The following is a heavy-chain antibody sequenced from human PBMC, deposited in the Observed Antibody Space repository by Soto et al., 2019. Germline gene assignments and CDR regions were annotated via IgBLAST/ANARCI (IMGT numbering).Heavy chain of an antibody. CDR3: PKVLLGRSKGGFDP. V-gene: IGHV3-23*01. D-gene: IGHD6-13*01. CDR1: GFTFCSYV. CDR2: ISGSGGST. Sequence: EVQLLESGGGLVQPGGSLRLSCAASGFTFCSYVMSWVRQAPGKGLEWVSAISGSGGSTYYADSVKGRFTISRDNSKNTLYLQMNSLRAEDTPVSYCPKVLLGRSKGGFDPWGQGTLVTVSS. J-gene: IGHJ5*02.